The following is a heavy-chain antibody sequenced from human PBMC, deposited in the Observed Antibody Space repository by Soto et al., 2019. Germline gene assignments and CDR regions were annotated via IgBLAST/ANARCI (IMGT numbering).Heavy chain of an antibody. D-gene: IGHD5-18*01. CDR2: FYHSGST. J-gene: IGHJ4*02. V-gene: IGHV4-4*02. CDR1: GGSISSSNW. CDR3: ARIVRSTAMVISDY. Sequence: GTLSLTCAVYGGSISSSNWWSWVRQPPGKGLEWIGEFYHSGSTNYNPSLKSRVTISVDKSKNQFSLKLSSVTAADTAVYYCARIVRSTAMVISDYWGQGTLVTVSS.